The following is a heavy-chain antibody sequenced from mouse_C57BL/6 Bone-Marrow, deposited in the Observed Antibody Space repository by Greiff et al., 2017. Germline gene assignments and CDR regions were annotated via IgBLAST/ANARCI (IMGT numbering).Heavy chain of an antibody. Sequence: VQLQQPGAELVRPGSPVKLSCKASGYTFTSYWMDWVKQRPGQGLEWIGNIYPSDSETHYNQKFKDKATLTVDKSSSTAYMQLSSLTSEDSAVYYCASPGSSYGYFDVWGTGTTVTVSS. D-gene: IGHD1-1*01. CDR3: ASPGSSYGYFDV. CDR1: GYTFTSYW. CDR2: IYPSDSET. J-gene: IGHJ1*03. V-gene: IGHV1-61*01.